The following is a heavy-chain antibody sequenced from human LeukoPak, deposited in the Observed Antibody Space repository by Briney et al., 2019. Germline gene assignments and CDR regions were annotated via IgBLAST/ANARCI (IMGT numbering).Heavy chain of an antibody. D-gene: IGHD6-19*01. CDR2: INTDGSDT. J-gene: IGHJ4*02. Sequence: QPGESLRLSCAASGFTFSSAWMHWVRQVPGKGLVWVSRINTDGSDTTYADSIMGRFTISRDNSKHTLYLQMNSLRAEDTAVYYCAKDQQWLAYFDCWGQGTLVTVSS. CDR3: AKDQQWLAYFDC. CDR1: GFTFSSAW. V-gene: IGHV3-74*01.